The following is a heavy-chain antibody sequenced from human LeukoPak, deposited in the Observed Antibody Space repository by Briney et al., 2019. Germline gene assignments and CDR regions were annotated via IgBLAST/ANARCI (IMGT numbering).Heavy chain of an antibody. Sequence: GGSLRLSCVASGFTFSAHSLNWVRQAPGKGLEWISHISSGSTTIYYADSVKGRFTISRDNAKNSLYLQMNSLRDEDTALYYCARDNLTPYWYFDLWGRGTLVTVSS. CDR3: ARDNLTPYWYFDL. CDR2: ISSGSTTI. V-gene: IGHV3-48*02. CDR1: GFTFSAHS. J-gene: IGHJ2*01. D-gene: IGHD4-23*01.